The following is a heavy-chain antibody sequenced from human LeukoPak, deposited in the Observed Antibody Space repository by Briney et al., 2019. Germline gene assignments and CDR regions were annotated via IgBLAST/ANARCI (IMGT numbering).Heavy chain of an antibody. D-gene: IGHD2-2*01. CDR2: IIPIFGTA. CDR3: ARDVRHRYCSSSSCYWGWLDP. Sequence: SVKVSCKASGGTFRSYAITWVRQAPGQGLEWMGGIIPIFGTANYARKFQDRVTITADESTSTAYMELSSLRSEDTAVYYCARDVRHRYCSSSSCYWGWLDPWGQGTLVTVSS. J-gene: IGHJ5*02. V-gene: IGHV1-69*13. CDR1: GGTFRSYA.